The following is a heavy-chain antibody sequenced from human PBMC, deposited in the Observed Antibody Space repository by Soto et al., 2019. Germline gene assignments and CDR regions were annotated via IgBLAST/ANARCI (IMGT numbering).Heavy chain of an antibody. D-gene: IGHD6-19*01. CDR1: GFTFNDYA. CDR3: DQDCRRIAVTGSALDS. CDR2: ISGSGGHS. J-gene: IGHJ4*02. Sequence: GGSLRLSCAASGFTFNDYAMAWVRQAPGQGLEWVSSISGSGGHSSYVDSVRGRFTISRDNVNNILSLDMSDLRAEDTALYYCDQDCRRIAVTGSALDSWGQGALVTVSS. V-gene: IGHV3-23*01.